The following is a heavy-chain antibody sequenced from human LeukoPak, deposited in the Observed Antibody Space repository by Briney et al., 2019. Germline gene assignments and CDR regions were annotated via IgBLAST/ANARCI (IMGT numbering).Heavy chain of an antibody. CDR2: INRNGGST. CDR3: ARDLRYCSSTSCYAVGFDP. D-gene: IGHD2-2*01. V-gene: IGHV3-20*01. Sequence: GGSLRLSCAASAFTFDDYGMRWVRHAPGTGMEWVSGINRNGGSTGYADSLKDRLTISRDNAKNSLHLQMNSLRAEDTALYHCARDLRYCSSTSCYAVGFDPWGQGTLVTISS. CDR1: AFTFDDYG. J-gene: IGHJ5*02.